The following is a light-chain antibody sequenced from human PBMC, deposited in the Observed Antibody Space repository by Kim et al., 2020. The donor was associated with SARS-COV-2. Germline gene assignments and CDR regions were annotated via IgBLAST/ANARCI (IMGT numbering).Light chain of an antibody. Sequence: EIVLTQSPGTLSASPGERATLSCRASQSVRNNLAWYQQKPGQAPRLLIYLASTRAPGIPARFSGSGSGTDFTLTISSLQSEDFAVYYCQQYNNWPPTTFGQGTRLEIK. CDR1: QSVRNN. V-gene: IGKV3-15*01. CDR3: QQYNNWPPTT. CDR2: LAS. J-gene: IGKJ5*01.